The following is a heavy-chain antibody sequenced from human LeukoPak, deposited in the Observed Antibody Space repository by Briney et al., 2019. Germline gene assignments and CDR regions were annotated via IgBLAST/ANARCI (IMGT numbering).Heavy chain of an antibody. CDR3: ARVGQVATIGYYYYYMDV. CDR1: GGSISSGSYY. D-gene: IGHD5-12*01. Sequence: SETLSLTCTVSGGSISSGSYYWSWIRQPAGKGLEWIGRIYTSGSTNYNPSLKSRVTISVDTSKNQFSLKLSSVTAADTAVYYCARVGQVATIGYYYYYMDVWGKGTTVTISS. J-gene: IGHJ6*03. V-gene: IGHV4-61*02. CDR2: IYTSGST.